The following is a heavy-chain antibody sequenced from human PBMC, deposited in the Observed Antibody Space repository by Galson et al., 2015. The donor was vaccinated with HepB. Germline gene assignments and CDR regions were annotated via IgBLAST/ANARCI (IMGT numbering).Heavy chain of an antibody. D-gene: IGHD1-26*01. CDR2: ISGSGGST. J-gene: IGHJ2*01. V-gene: IGHV3-23*01. CDR3: AKDPKGSSLLGYFDL. Sequence: SLRLSCAASGFTFSSYAMSWVRQAPGKGLEWVSAISGSGGSTYYADSVKGRFTISRDNSKNTLYLQMNSLRAEDTAVYYCAKDPKGSSLLGYFDLWGRGTLVTVSS. CDR1: GFTFSSYA.